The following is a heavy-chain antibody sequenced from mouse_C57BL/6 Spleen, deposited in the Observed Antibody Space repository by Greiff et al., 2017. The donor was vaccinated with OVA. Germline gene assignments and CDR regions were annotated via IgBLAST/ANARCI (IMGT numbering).Heavy chain of an antibody. J-gene: IGHJ1*03. Sequence: QVQLQQPGAELVRPGSSVKLSCKASGYTFTSYWMHWVKQRPIQGLEWIGNIDPSDSETHYNQKFKDKATLTVDKSSSTAYMQLSSLTSEDSAVYYCARLRYYGQPLGGYFDVWGTGTTVTVSS. D-gene: IGHD1-1*01. CDR1: GYTFTSYW. CDR3: ARLRYYGQPLGGYFDV. V-gene: IGHV1-52*01. CDR2: IDPSDSET.